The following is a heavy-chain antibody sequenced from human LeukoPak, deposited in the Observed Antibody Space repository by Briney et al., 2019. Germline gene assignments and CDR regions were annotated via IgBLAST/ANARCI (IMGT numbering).Heavy chain of an antibody. CDR3: ARDSGSYGNNWFDP. V-gene: IGHV1-2*02. J-gene: IGHJ5*02. D-gene: IGHD1-26*01. Sequence: VASVKVSCKASGYTFTGYYMHWVRQAPGQGLEWMGWTNPNSGGTNYAQKFQGRVTMTRDTSISTAYMELSRLRSDDTAVYYCARDSGSYGNNWFDPWGQGTLVTVSS. CDR2: TNPNSGGT. CDR1: GYTFTGYY.